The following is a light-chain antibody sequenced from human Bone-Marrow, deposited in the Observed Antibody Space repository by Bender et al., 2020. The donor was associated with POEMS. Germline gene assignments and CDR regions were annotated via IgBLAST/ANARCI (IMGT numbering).Light chain of an antibody. V-gene: IGLV2-8*01. CDR3: SSYGGSGNVV. CDR2: DVN. J-gene: IGLJ2*01. Sequence: QSALTQPASVSGSPGQSVTISCTGTSRDVGAYNYVSWFQHHPGKAPKVMIYDVNKRPSGVPDRFSGSKSGNTASLTVSGLQAEDEADYYCSSYGGSGNVVFGGGTKLTVL. CDR1: SRDVGAYNY.